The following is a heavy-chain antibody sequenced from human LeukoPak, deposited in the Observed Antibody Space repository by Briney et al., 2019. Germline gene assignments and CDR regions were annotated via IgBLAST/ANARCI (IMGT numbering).Heavy chain of an antibody. J-gene: IGHJ4*02. V-gene: IGHV4-34*01. CDR3: ARGCWSGYFDY. CDR1: GGSFSGYY. D-gene: IGHD3-3*01. CDR2: INHSGST. Sequence: SETLSLTCAVYGGSFSGYYWSWIRQPPGKGLEWIGEINHSGSTNYNPSLKSRVTISVDTSKNQFSLKLSSVTAADTAVYYCARGCWSGYFDYWGQGTLVTVSS.